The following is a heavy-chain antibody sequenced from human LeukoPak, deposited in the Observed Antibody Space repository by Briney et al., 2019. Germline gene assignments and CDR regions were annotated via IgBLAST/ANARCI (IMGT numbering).Heavy chain of an antibody. J-gene: IGHJ4*02. Sequence: SETLSLTCAVYGGSFSGYYWSWIRQPPGKGLEWIGEINHSGSTNYNPSLKSRVTISVDTSKNQFSLKLSSVTAADTAVYYCARGPTYCTNGVCYRYNFDYWGQGTLVTVSS. CDR3: ARGPTYCTNGVCYRYNFDY. D-gene: IGHD2-8*01. CDR2: INHSGST. V-gene: IGHV4-34*01. CDR1: GGSFSGYY.